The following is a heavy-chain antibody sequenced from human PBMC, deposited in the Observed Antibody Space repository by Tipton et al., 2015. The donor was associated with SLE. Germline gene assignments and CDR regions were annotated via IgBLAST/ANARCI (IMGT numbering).Heavy chain of an antibody. Sequence: LRLSCAASRFTFSDYYMSWIRQPPGKGLEWIGEINHSGSTNYNPSLKSRVTISVDTSKNQFSLKLSSVTAADTAVYYCARGLGQLWNYGMDVWGQGTTVTVSS. CDR1: RFTFSDYY. V-gene: IGHV4-34*01. D-gene: IGHD5-18*01. CDR2: INHSGST. CDR3: ARGLGQLWNYGMDV. J-gene: IGHJ6*02.